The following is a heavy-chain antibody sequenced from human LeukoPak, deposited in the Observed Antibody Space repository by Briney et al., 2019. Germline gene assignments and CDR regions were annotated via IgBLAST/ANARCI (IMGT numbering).Heavy chain of an antibody. CDR1: GGSISSYY. CDR3: ARERVYCSGGSCYSDWFDP. D-gene: IGHD2-15*01. V-gene: IGHV4-59*12. J-gene: IGHJ5*02. Sequence: SETLSLTCTVSGGSISSYYWSWIRQPPGKGLEWIEYIYYSGSTNYNPSLKSRVTISVDTSKNQFSLKLSSVTAADTAVYYCARERVYCSGGSCYSDWFDPWGQGTLVTVSS. CDR2: IYYSGST.